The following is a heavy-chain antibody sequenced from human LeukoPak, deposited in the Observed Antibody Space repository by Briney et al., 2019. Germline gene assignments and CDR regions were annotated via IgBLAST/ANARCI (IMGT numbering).Heavy chain of an antibody. D-gene: IGHD3-10*01. J-gene: IGHJ4*02. CDR1: GFAFNTYA. CDR2: IWHDGSHK. Sequence: PGGSLRLSCEASGFAFNTYAMHWVRQAPGKGLEWVTLIWHDGSHKFYIDSVRGRSTISRDNSKNTVYLQMNGLRAEDTAVYYCAREIFGSGSYPDYWGREPWSPSPQ. V-gene: IGHV3-33*01. CDR3: AREIFGSGSYPDY.